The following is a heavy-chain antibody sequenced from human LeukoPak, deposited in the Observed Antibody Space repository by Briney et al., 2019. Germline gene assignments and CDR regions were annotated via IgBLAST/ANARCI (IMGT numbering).Heavy chain of an antibody. D-gene: IGHD3-10*01. CDR3: ARTYYYGSGSYRGAEYFQH. CDR1: GGTFSSYA. V-gene: IGHV1-69*05. CDR2: SIPIFCTA. J-gene: IGHJ1*01. Sequence: SVKVSCKASGGTFSSYAMSWVRQAPGQGLEWMGRSIPIFCTANYAQKFQGRVTINTDKSTSTAYMELSSLRSEDTAVYYCARTYYYGSGSYRGAEYFQHWGQGTLVTVSS.